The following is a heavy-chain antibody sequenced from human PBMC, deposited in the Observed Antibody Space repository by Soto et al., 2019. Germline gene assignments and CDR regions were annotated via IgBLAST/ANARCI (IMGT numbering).Heavy chain of an antibody. J-gene: IGHJ4*02. CDR3: ARVHLPLYYDSSGYSYYFDY. CDR2: IYYSGST. CDR1: CGSISSYY. V-gene: IGHV4-59*01. D-gene: IGHD3-22*01. Sequence: PSETLSLTCTFSCGSISSYYWSWIRQPPGKGLEWIGYIYYSGSTNYNPSLKSRVTISVDTSKNQFSLKLSSVTAADTAVYYCARVHLPLYYDSSGYSYYFDYWGQGTLVTVSS.